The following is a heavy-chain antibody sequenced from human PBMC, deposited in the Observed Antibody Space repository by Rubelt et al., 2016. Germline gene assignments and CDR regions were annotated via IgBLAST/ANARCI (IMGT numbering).Heavy chain of an antibody. D-gene: IGHD5-18*01. CDR3: ASGYRYGGIDY. J-gene: IGHJ4*02. V-gene: IGHV3-74*01. CDR2: INSDGSTT. Sequence: GKGLVWVSRINSDGSTTSYADSVKGRFTISRDDAKNSLYLQMNCLKTEDTAVYYCASGYRYGGIDYWGQGTLVTVSS.